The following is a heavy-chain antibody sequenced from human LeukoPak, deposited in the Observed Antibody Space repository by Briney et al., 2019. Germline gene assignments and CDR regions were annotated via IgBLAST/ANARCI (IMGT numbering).Heavy chain of an antibody. CDR3: ARAYGDYNDFDY. CDR2: ISSSSSYI. CDR1: GFTFSSYS. Sequence: GGSLRLSCAASGFTFSSYSMNWVRQAPGKGLEWVSSISSSSSYIYYADSVKGRSTISRDNAKNSLYLQMNSLRAEDTAVYYCARAYGDYNDFDYWGQGTLVTVSS. V-gene: IGHV3-21*01. D-gene: IGHD4-17*01. J-gene: IGHJ4*02.